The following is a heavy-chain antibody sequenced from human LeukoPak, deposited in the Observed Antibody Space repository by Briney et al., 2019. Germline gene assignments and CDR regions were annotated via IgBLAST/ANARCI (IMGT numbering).Heavy chain of an antibody. CDR3: AVEGHYYGSGSYYNPFPSNHDAFDI. CDR1: GYSFTSYW. D-gene: IGHD3-10*01. CDR2: IYPGDSDT. V-gene: IGHV5-51*01. Sequence: GESLEISCKGSGYSFTSYWIGWVRQMPGKGLEWMGIIYPGDSDTRYSPSFQGQVTTSADKSISTAYLQWSSLKASDTAMYYCAVEGHYYGSGSYYNPFPSNHDAFDIWGQGTMVTVSS. J-gene: IGHJ3*02.